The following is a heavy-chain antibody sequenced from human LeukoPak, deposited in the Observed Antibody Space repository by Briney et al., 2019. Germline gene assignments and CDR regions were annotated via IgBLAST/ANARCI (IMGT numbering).Heavy chain of an antibody. CDR1: GYTFTSYG. D-gene: IGHD1-26*01. CDR2: INTNTGNP. J-gene: IGHJ6*02. CDR3: ARDGGRYYYYYGMDV. Sequence: ASVKVSCKASGYTFTSYGISWVRQAPGQGLEWMGWINTNTGNPTYAQGFTGRFVFSLDTSVSTAYLQISSLKAEDTAVYCCARDGGRYYYYYGMDVWGQGTTVTVSS. V-gene: IGHV7-4-1*02.